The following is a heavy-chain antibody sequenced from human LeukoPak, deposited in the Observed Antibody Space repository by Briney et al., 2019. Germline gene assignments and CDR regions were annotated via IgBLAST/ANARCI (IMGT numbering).Heavy chain of an antibody. D-gene: IGHD6-19*01. V-gene: IGHV1-18*01. CDR3: AREGGDGIAVAGTFFDY. J-gene: IGHJ4*02. Sequence: ASVKVSCKASGYTFTSYGISWVRQAPGQGLEWMGWISGYNGNTNYAQKFQGRVTITADKSTSTAYMELSSLRSEDTAVYYCAREGGDGIAVAGTFFDYWGQGTLVTVSS. CDR2: ISGYNGNT. CDR1: GYTFTSYG.